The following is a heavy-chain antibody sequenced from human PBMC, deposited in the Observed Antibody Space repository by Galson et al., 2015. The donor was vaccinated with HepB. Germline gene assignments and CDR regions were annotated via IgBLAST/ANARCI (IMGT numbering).Heavy chain of an antibody. D-gene: IGHD6-19*01. Sequence: SLRLSCAASGFTFSSYSMNWVRQAPGKGLEWVSSISSSSSYIYYADSVKGRFTISRDNAKNSLYLQMNSLRAEDTAVYYCARDFIAVAGTVWFDPWGQGTLVTVSS. CDR3: ARDFIAVAGTVWFDP. CDR1: GFTFSSYS. V-gene: IGHV3-21*01. CDR2: ISSSSSYI. J-gene: IGHJ5*02.